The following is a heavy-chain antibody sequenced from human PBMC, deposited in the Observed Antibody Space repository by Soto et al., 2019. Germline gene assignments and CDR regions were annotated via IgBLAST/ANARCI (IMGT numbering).Heavy chain of an antibody. CDR3: TTYDTQSLCDGGPFSTVETEIQDS. V-gene: IGHV3-15*01. D-gene: IGHD2-15*01. Sequence: EVQLVESGGGLVQPGGSLTLSCAASGFSFSNVSMSWVRQAPGKGLEWVGHIKSKSGGGTTDYIAHVKGSFTISRDDSTDTLFMHRNSLKIEETGVYSCTTYDTQSLCDGGPFSTVETEIQDSWGQGLLFTASS. J-gene: IGHJ4*02. CDR2: IKSKSGGGTT. CDR1: GFSFSNVS.